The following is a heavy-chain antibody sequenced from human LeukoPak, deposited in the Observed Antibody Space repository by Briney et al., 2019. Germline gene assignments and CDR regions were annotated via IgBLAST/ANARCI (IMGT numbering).Heavy chain of an antibody. CDR2: IYYSGST. V-gene: IGHV4-61*01. CDR1: RGSVSSGSYY. Sequence: PSETLSLTCTVSRGSVSSGSYYWSWIRQPPGKGLEWIGNIYYSGSTNYNPSLKSRVTISIDTSKNQFSLKLSSVTAADTAVYYCARGSGQQSTRGFDYWGQGTLVTVSS. CDR3: ARGSGQQSTRGFDY. D-gene: IGHD6-13*01. J-gene: IGHJ4*02.